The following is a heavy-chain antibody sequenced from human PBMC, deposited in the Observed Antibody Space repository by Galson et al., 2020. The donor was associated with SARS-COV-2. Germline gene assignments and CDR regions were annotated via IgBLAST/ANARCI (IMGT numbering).Heavy chain of an antibody. V-gene: IGHV3-23*01. D-gene: IGHD3-3*01. CDR2: ISGSGGST. CDR3: ARGLNFWSGYLGYFDY. CDR1: GFIFSNYV. J-gene: IGHJ4*03. Sequence: GGSLRLSCTASGFIFSNYVMSWVRQAPGRGLEWVSAISGSGGSTNYADSVKGRFTISRDNSNNTLYLQMNSLRAEDTAVYYCARGLNFWSGYLGYFDYWGQGTLVTVSS.